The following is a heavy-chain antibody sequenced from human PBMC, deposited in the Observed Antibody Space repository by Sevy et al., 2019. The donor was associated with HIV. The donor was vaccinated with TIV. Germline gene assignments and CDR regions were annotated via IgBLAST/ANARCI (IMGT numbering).Heavy chain of an antibody. CDR2: IRSNTDGGTT. V-gene: IGHV3-15*01. D-gene: IGHD3-10*01. CDR3: TTDRGDSDFKGGFDY. CDR1: GLTFTDAW. Sequence: GGSLRLSCAASGLTFTDAWMAWVRQAPGKGLEWVGRIRSNTDGGTTEYAAPLKGRFTISRDDSKNTMYLQMNILKSADTAVYYCTTDRGDSDFKGGFDYWGRGTLVTVSS. J-gene: IGHJ4*02.